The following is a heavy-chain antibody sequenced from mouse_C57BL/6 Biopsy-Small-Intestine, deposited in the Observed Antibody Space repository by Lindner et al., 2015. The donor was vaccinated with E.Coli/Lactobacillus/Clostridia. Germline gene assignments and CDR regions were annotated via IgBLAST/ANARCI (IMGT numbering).Heavy chain of an antibody. J-gene: IGHJ4*01. CDR2: IYPGDGDA. CDR3: ATGGSDYYGMDY. V-gene: IGHV1-82*01. Sequence: VQLQESGPELVKPGASVKISCKASGYAFSSSWMNWVKQRPGQGLEWIGRIYPGDGDAHYNGKFKGRATLTADKSSSTAYMQLSSLTSEDSAVYFCATGGSDYYGMDYWGQGTSVTVSS. D-gene: IGHD1-1*01. CDR1: GYAFSSSW.